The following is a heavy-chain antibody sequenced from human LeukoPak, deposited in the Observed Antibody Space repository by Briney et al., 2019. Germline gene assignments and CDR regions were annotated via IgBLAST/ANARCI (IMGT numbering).Heavy chain of an antibody. CDR1: GGSFSGYY. V-gene: IGHV4-34*01. CDR3: ARRRPEYYGSGSRGP. CDR2: INHSGST. Sequence: PSETLSLTCAVYGGSFSGYYWSWIRQPPGKGLEWIGEINHSGSTNYNPSLKSRVTISVDTSKNQFSLKLSSVTAADTAVYYCARRRPEYYGSGSRGPWGQGTLVTVSS. J-gene: IGHJ5*02. D-gene: IGHD3-10*01.